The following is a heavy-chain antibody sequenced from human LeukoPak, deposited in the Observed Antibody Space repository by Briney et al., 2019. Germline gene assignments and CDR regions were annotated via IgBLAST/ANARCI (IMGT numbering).Heavy chain of an antibody. CDR1: GASIRSGSYY. D-gene: IGHD6-13*01. CDR3: ARSSSHDPAEGPNWFDP. Sequence: PSQTLSLTCTVSGASIRSGSYYWSWIRQPAGKGLEWIGRIYTSGSTNYNPSLKSRVTISVDTSKNQFSLKLSSVTAADTAVYYCARSSSHDPAEGPNWFDPWGQGTLVTVSS. J-gene: IGHJ5*02. CDR2: IYTSGST. V-gene: IGHV4-61*02.